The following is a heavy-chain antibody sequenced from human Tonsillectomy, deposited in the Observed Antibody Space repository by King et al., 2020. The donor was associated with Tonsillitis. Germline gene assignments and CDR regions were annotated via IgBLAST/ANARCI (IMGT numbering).Heavy chain of an antibody. CDR1: GFTFSSYG. D-gene: IGHD3-22*01. CDR2: ISDDESNK. CDR3: ARRAPYYDSRCYSYWFAP. V-gene: IGHV3-33*05. J-gene: IGHJ5*02. Sequence: QVQLVESGGGVVQPGRSLRLSCAASGFTFSSYGMHWVRQAPGKGLEWVAVISDDESNKYYADSVEGRFTISRDNSRNTLYLQMNSLRAEDTAVYYCARRAPYYDSRCYSYWFAPWGQGTLVTVSS.